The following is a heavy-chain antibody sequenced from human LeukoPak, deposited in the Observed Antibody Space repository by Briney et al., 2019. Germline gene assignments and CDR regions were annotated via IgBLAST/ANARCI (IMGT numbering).Heavy chain of an antibody. CDR1: GGSISSSSYY. J-gene: IGHJ5*02. D-gene: IGHD3-10*01. CDR2: IYYSGST. V-gene: IGHV4-39*01. CDR3: ARPLVRGVMLDWFDP. Sequence: SETLSLTCTVSGGSISSSSYYWGWIRQPPGKGLEWIGSIYYSGSTYYNPALKSRVTISVDTSKNQFSLKLSSVTAADTAVYYCARPLVRGVMLDWFDPWGQGTLVIVSS.